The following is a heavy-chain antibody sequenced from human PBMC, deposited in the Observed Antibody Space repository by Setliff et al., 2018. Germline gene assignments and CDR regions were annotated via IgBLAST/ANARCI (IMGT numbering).Heavy chain of an antibody. V-gene: IGHV3-74*01. Sequence: GGSLRLSCAASGFTFSSYWMHWVRQAPGKGLVWVSRINSDGSSTSYADSVKGRFTISRDNAKNTLYLQMNSLRAEDTAVYYCAITMVRGVTPDYWGQGTLVTVSS. CDR2: INSDGSST. D-gene: IGHD3-10*01. CDR3: AITMVRGVTPDY. CDR1: GFTFSSYW. J-gene: IGHJ4*02.